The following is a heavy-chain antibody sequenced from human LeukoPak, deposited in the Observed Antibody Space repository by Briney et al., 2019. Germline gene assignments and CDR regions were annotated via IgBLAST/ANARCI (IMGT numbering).Heavy chain of an antibody. D-gene: IGHD3-10*01. CDR3: ARDRAVRGVYPNYYYGMDV. CDR1: GFTFSSYE. CDR2: ISSSGSTI. Sequence: PGGSLRLSCAASGFTFSSYEMNWVRQAPGKGLEWVSYISSSGSTIYYADSVKGRFTISRGNAKNSLYLQMNSLRAEDTAVYYCARDRAVRGVYPNYYYGMDVWGKGTTVTVSS. J-gene: IGHJ6*04. V-gene: IGHV3-48*03.